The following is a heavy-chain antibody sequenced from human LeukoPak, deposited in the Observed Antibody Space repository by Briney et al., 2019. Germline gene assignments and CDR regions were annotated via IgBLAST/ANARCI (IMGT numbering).Heavy chain of an antibody. V-gene: IGHV3-30-3*01. D-gene: IGHD2-8*01. Sequence: PGRSLRLSCAASGFTFSSYAMHWVRQAPGKGLEWVAVISYDGSNKYYADSVKGRFTISRDNSKNTLYLQMNSLRAEDTAVYYCARDKLLMVYAIPYYYYGMDVWGQGPTVTVS. CDR2: ISYDGSNK. J-gene: IGHJ6*02. CDR1: GFTFSSYA. CDR3: ARDKLLMVYAIPYYYYGMDV.